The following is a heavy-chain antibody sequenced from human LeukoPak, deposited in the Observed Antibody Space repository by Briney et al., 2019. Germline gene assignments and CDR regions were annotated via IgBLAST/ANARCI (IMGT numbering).Heavy chain of an antibody. V-gene: IGHV4-4*07. CDR3: ARDRGYCSSTSCYTDWFDP. J-gene: IGHJ5*02. Sequence: SETLSLTCTVSGGSITSYYWSWIRQPAGKGLEWIGRIYTSGSTNYNPSLKSRVTMSVDTSKNQFSLKLISVTAAGTAVYYCARDRGYCSSTSCYTDWFDPWGQGTLVTVS. D-gene: IGHD2-2*02. CDR2: IYTSGST. CDR1: GGSITSYY.